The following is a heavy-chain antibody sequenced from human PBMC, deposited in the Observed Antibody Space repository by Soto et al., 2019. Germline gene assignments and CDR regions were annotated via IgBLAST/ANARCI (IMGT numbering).Heavy chain of an antibody. CDR3: ARVGNGSSTPLDI. Sequence: VGSLRLSCVASGFMLTRSTMNWVRQAPGKGLEWVSSITSASDYIFYADSVKGRFTISRDNAKNSLYLQMNSLRAEDTAVYYCARVGNGSSTPLDIWGQGTMVTVSS. CDR1: GFMLTRST. D-gene: IGHD1-26*01. J-gene: IGHJ3*02. CDR2: ITSASDYI. V-gene: IGHV3-21*01.